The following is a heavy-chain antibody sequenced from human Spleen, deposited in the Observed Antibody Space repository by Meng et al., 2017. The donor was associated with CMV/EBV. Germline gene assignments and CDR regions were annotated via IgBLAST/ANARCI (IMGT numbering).Heavy chain of an antibody. Sequence: ETLSLTCTVSGGSITSHYWSWVRQAPGKGLEWVSSISTSSYYIYYADSLKGRFTISRDNAKNSLYLQMNSLRAEDTALYYCARSRTSAGDKYDSGSYRGSGGFDPWGQGTLVTVSS. CDR2: ISTSSYYI. CDR3: ARSRTSAGDKYDSGSYRGSGGFDP. CDR1: GGSITSHY. D-gene: IGHD3-10*01. V-gene: IGHV3-21*04. J-gene: IGHJ5*02.